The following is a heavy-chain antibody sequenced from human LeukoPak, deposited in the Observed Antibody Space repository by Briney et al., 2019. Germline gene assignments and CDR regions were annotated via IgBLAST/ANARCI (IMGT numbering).Heavy chain of an antibody. J-gene: IGHJ4*02. CDR2: VNWNGGST. Sequence: GGSLRLSCAVSGFTFDDYAMTWVRQPPGKGLEWVSTVNWNGGSTSYADSVKGRFTISRDNAKNSLYLQMSSLRADDTAFYYCARGGTVTTFDYWGQGTLVTVSS. CDR1: GFTFDDYA. CDR3: ARGGTVTTFDY. V-gene: IGHV3-20*04. D-gene: IGHD4-11*01.